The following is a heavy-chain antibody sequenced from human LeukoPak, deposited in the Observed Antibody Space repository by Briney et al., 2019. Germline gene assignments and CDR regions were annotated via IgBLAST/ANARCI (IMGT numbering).Heavy chain of an antibody. V-gene: IGHV4-61*02. D-gene: IGHD3-3*01. CDR1: GGSISSGSYY. CDR3: ARGTILFLEWPDAFDI. Sequence: SQTLSLTCTVSGGSISSGSYYWSWIRQPAGKGLEWIGRIYTSGSTNYNPSLKSRVTISVDTSKNQFSLKLSSVTAADTAVYYCARGTILFLEWPDAFDIWGQGTMVTVSS. CDR2: IYTSGST. J-gene: IGHJ3*02.